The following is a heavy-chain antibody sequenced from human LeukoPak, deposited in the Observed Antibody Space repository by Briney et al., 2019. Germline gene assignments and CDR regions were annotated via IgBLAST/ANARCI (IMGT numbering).Heavy chain of an antibody. CDR3: AADLGYSSSWYNPPFDY. D-gene: IGHD6-13*01. J-gene: IGHJ4*02. V-gene: IGHV1-2*02. CDR2: INPNSGGT. Sequence: ASVKVSCKASGYTFTGYYIHWVRQAPGQGLEWMGWINPNSGGTNYAQKFQGRVTMTRDTSISTAYMELSSLRSDDTAVYYCAADLGYSSSWYNPPFDYWGQGTLVTVSS. CDR1: GYTFTGYY.